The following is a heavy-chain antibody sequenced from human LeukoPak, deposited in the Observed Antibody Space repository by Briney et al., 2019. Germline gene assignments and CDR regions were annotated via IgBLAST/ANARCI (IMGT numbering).Heavy chain of an antibody. V-gene: IGHV3-53*01. CDR2: IYSGGST. D-gene: IGHD3-22*01. CDR3: ARTPPYDSSGYYSSGYFDY. J-gene: IGHJ4*02. Sequence: GGSLRLSCAASGFSVNSNYMSWVRQAPGKGLEWVSVIYSGGSTYYADSVKGRFTTSRDNSKNTLYLQMNSLGAEDTAVYYCARTPPYDSSGYYSSGYFDYWGQGTLVTVSS. CDR1: GFSVNSNY.